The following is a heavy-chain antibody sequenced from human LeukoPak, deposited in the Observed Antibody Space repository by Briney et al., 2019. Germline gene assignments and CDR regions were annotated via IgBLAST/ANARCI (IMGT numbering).Heavy chain of an antibody. CDR1: GFTFSSYA. CDR2: ISYDGNNK. D-gene: IGHD2-15*01. V-gene: IGHV3-30*15. J-gene: IGHJ6*03. CDR3: ARESGRQSAATYYYYYYMDV. Sequence: GRSLRLSCAASGFTFSSYAMHWVRQAPGKGLDWVAVISYDGNNKYYADSVKGRFTISRDNSKNTLYLQMSSLRAEDTAVYYCARESGRQSAATYYYYYYMDVWGKGTTVTVSS.